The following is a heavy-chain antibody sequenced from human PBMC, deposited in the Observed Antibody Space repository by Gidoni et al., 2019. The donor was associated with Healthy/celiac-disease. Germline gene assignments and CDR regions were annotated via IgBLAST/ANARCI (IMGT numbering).Heavy chain of an antibody. Sequence: GSYYWSWIRQPPGKGLEWIGYIYYSGSTISVDTSKNQFSLKLSSVTAADTAVYYCARQEGYDFWSGYYRYYYYYMDVWGKGTTVTVSS. CDR3: ARQEGYDFWSGYYRYYYYYMDV. CDR2: IYYSGST. J-gene: IGHJ6*03. V-gene: IGHV4-61*07. D-gene: IGHD3-3*01. CDR1: GSYY.